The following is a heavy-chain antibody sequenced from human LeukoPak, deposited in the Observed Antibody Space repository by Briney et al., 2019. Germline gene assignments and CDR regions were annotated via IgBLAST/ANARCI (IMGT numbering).Heavy chain of an antibody. D-gene: IGHD6-6*01. V-gene: IGHV1-69*13. J-gene: IGHJ3*02. CDR1: GGTFSSYA. CDR2: IIPIFGTA. CDR3: ACIAARYGAFDI. Sequence: ASVKVSCKASGGTFSSYAISWVRQAPGQGLEWMGGIIPIFGTANYAQKFQGRVTITADESTSTAYMELSSLRSEDTAVYYCACIAARYGAFDIWGQGTMVTVSS.